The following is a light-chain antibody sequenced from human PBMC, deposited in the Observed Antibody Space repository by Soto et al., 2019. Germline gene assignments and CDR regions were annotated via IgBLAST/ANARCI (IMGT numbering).Light chain of an antibody. CDR2: DAF. CDR1: QSVSNTY. J-gene: IGKJ1*01. V-gene: IGKV3D-20*02. Sequence: IVFTQSACTLSLSPGKRATLSCRASQSVSNTYLAWYQQKPGQAPRLLIYDAFNRATGIPARFSGSGSGTDFTLTISSLEPEDFAVYYCQQRANWPWTFGQGTKVDIK. CDR3: QQRANWPWT.